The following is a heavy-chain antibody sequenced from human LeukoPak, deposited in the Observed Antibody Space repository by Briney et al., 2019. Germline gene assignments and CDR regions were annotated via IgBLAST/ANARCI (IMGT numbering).Heavy chain of an antibody. CDR1: GGSINNYY. V-gene: IGHV4-59*01. CDR3: ARDPDWLLLRGDVDY. CDR2: IFYTGST. D-gene: IGHD3-9*01. Sequence: PSETLSLTCAVSGGSINNYYWSWIRQPPGKGLEWIGYIFYTGSTNYNPSLKSRVTISLDTSKNQFSLKLSSVTAADTAVYYCARDPDWLLLRGDVDYWGQGTLVTVSS. J-gene: IGHJ4*02.